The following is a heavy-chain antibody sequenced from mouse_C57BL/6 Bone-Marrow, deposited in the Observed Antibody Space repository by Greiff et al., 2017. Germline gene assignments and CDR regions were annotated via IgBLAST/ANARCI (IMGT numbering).Heavy chain of an antibody. CDR1: GFTFSSYA. D-gene: IGHD2-1*01. CDR3: TRDKIYYGLY. Sequence: EVHLVESGEGLVKPGGSLKLSCAASGFTFSSYAMSWVRQTPEKRLEWVAYISSGGDYIYYADTVKGRFTISRDNARNTLYLQMSSLKSEDTAMXYCTRDKIYYGLYGGQGTLVTVSA. CDR2: ISSGGDYI. J-gene: IGHJ3*01. V-gene: IGHV5-9-1*02.